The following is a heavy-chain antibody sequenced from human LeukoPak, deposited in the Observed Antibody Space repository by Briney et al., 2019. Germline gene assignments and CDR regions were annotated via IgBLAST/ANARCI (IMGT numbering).Heavy chain of an antibody. CDR3: ASSLGSYYYDSSALYYFDY. D-gene: IGHD3-22*01. CDR1: GYSISSGYY. CDR2: IYHSGST. J-gene: IGHJ4*02. V-gene: IGHV4-38-2*01. Sequence: SETLSLTCAVSGYSISSGYYWGWLRPPPGKGLEWIGSIYHSGSTYYNPSLKSRVTISVDTSKNQFSLKLSSVTAADTAVYYCASSLGSYYYDSSALYYFDYWGQGTLVTVSS.